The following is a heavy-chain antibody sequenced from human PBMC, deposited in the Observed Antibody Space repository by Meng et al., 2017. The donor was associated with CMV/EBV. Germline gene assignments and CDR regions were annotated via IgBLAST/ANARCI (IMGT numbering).Heavy chain of an antibody. CDR1: GYSFTNFW. V-gene: IGHV5-51*01. CDR2: IYPGDSDT. D-gene: IGHD2-2*01. J-gene: IGHJ6*02. Sequence: GESLKISCKGSGYSFTNFWIGWVRQMSGKGLEWMGIIYPGDSDTRYSPSFQGQVTISVDKSISTAYLQWSSLRSEDTAVYYCASNVVPAAMDYYYYGMDVWGQGTTVTVSS. CDR3: ASNVVPAAMDYYYYGMDV.